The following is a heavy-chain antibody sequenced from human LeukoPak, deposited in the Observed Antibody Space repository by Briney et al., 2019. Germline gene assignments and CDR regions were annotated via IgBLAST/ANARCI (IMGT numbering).Heavy chain of an antibody. D-gene: IGHD3-22*01. J-gene: IGHJ3*02. CDR2: INPNNGDT. Sequence: GSVKVSCKASGYTFIGYYIHWVRQAPGQGLEWMGCINPNNGDTNSVQKFQGRVTMTRDTSTSTVYMELSSLRSEDTAVYYCARVKSYYYDTSDKDAFDIWGQGTMVTVSS. CDR3: ARVKSYYYDTSDKDAFDI. CDR1: GYTFIGYY. V-gene: IGHV1-2*02.